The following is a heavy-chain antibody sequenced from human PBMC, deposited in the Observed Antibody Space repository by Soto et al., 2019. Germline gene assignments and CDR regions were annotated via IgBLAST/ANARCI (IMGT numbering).Heavy chain of an antibody. J-gene: IGHJ6*03. D-gene: IGHD6-6*01. CDR2: INHTGST. Sequence: QVQLQQWGAGLLKPSETLSLTCAVYGGSFSGYYWSWIRQSPRKGLEWIGEINHTGSTNCNPSLKSRATISVDTSKNQFSLKLNSVTAADTAVYYCATQAPYSSSPYYYYYLDVWGKGTTVTVSS. V-gene: IGHV4-34*01. CDR1: GGSFSGYY. CDR3: ATQAPYSSSPYYYYYLDV.